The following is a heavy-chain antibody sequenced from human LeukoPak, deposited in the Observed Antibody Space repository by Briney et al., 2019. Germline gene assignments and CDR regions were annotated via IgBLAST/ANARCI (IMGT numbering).Heavy chain of an antibody. CDR1: GGSVSSYY. CDR3: ARDGGRAGDAFDI. Sequence: SETLSLTCTVSGGSVSSYYWSWIRQPPGKGLEWIGYIYYSGSTNYNPSLKSRVTMSVDTSKNQFSLKLSSVTAADTAVYYCARDGGRAGDAFDIWGQGTMVTVSS. D-gene: IGHD3-16*01. CDR2: IYYSGST. V-gene: IGHV4-59*02. J-gene: IGHJ3*02.